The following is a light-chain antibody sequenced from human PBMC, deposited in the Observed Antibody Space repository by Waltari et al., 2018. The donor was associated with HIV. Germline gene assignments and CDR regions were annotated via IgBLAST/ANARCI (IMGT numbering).Light chain of an antibody. CDR2: EVS. CDR3: SSYAGSNNVV. V-gene: IGLV2-8*01. Sequence: QSVLTQPPSASGSPGQSVTISCTGTSSDVGGYKYVSWYQQHPGKAPKLMIYEVSKRPSVVPDRFSGSKSGNTASLTVSGLQAEDEADYYCSSYAGSNNVVFGGGTKLTVL. CDR1: SSDVGGYKY. J-gene: IGLJ2*01.